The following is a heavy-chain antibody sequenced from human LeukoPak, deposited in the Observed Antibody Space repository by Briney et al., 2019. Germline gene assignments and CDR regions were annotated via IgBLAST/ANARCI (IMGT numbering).Heavy chain of an antibody. Sequence: GGSLRLSCAASGLTFSTHVMHWVRQAPGKGLEWVAFMRLDGVTTYHADSVKGRFTISRDNSKNTLYLQMNSLKTEDTPMYYCAKGYDTRHWGQGTLVIVSS. CDR1: GLTFSTHV. V-gene: IGHV3-30*02. CDR3: AKGYDTRH. CDR2: MRLDGVTT. D-gene: IGHD3-9*01. J-gene: IGHJ1*01.